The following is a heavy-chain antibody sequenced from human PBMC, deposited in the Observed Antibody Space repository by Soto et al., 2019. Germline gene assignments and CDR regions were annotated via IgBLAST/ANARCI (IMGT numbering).Heavy chain of an antibody. V-gene: IGHV4-31*03. J-gene: IGHJ4*02. Sequence: SETLSLTCTVSGGSISSGGYYWSWIRQHPGKGLEWIGYIYYSGSTYYNPSLESRVTISVDTSKNQFSLKLSSVTAADTAVYYCASMVRGVIRLDYWGQGTLVTVSS. D-gene: IGHD3-10*01. CDR1: GGSISSGGYY. CDR3: ASMVRGVIRLDY. CDR2: IYYSGST.